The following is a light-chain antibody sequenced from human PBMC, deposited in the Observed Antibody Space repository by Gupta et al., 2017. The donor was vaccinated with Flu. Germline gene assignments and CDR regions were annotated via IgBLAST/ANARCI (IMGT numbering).Light chain of an antibody. CDR3: SSYTSSSTLV. CDR1: SSDVGGYNY. V-gene: IGLV2-14*01. Sequence: SITISCTGISSDVGGYNYVSWYQQHPGKAPKLLIYEVSNRPSGVSNRFSGSTSGNSASLTISGLQAEDEADYYCSSYTSSSTLVFGGGTKLTVL. J-gene: IGLJ2*01. CDR2: EVS.